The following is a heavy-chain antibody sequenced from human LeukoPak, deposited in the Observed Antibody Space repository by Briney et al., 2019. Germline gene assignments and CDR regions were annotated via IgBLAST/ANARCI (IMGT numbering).Heavy chain of an antibody. D-gene: IGHD6-13*01. V-gene: IGHV1-24*01. Sequence: ASVKVSCKVSGYTLTELSMHWVRQAPGKGLEWMGGFEPEDGETIYAQKFQGRVTMTEDTSTDTAYMEPSSLRSEDTAVYYCAATPGIAAAGRGVGYYYYGMDVWGQGTTVTVSS. CDR3: AATPGIAAAGRGVGYYYYGMDV. CDR1: GYTLTELS. CDR2: FEPEDGET. J-gene: IGHJ6*02.